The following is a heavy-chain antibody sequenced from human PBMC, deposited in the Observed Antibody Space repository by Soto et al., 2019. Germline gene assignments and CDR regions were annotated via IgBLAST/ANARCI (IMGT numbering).Heavy chain of an antibody. CDR2: IIPIFGTA. D-gene: IGHD3-16*01. CDR1: GGTFSSYD. CDR3: ARPIITFGGVIDYFDY. V-gene: IGHV1-69*13. J-gene: IGHJ4*02. Sequence: RASVKVSCKASGGTFSSYDISWVRQAPGQGLEWMGGIIPIFGTANYAQKFQGRVTITADESTSTAYMELSSLRSEDTAVYYCARPIITFGGVIDYFDYWGQGTLVTVSS.